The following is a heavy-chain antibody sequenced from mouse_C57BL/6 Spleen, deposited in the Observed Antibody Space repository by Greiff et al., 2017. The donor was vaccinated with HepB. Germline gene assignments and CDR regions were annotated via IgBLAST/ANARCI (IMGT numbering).Heavy chain of an antibody. CDR1: GFTFSSYG. Sequence: EVQRVESGGDLVKPGGSLKLSCAASGFTFSSYGMSWVRQTPDKRLEWVATISSGGSYTYYPDSVKGRFTISRDNAKNTLYLQMSSLKSEDTAMYYCARHKIGLNAMDYWGQGTSVTVSS. CDR3: ARHKIGLNAMDY. J-gene: IGHJ4*01. CDR2: ISSGGSYT. V-gene: IGHV5-6*01.